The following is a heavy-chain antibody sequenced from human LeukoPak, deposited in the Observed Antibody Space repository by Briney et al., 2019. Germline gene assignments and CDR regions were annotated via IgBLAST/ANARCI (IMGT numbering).Heavy chain of an antibody. Sequence: GGSLRLSCAASGFTFSSYGMHWVRQAPGKGLEWLAVIWYDAINKYYADSVKGRFTISRDNSKNTLYLQMNSLRAEDTAVYYCARGRYSSGWYVSYYYYYGMDVWGQGTTVTVSS. CDR2: IWYDAINK. V-gene: IGHV3-33*01. CDR3: ARGRYSSGWYVSYYYYYGMDV. D-gene: IGHD6-19*01. CDR1: GFTFSSYG. J-gene: IGHJ6*02.